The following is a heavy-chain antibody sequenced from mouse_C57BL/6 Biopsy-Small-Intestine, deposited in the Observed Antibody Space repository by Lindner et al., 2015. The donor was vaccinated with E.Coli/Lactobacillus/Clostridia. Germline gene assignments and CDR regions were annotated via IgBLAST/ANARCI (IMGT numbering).Heavy chain of an antibody. CDR1: GYIFSDYY. CDR2: INPETGDT. V-gene: IGHV1-66*01. Sequence: SVKVSCKASGYIFSDYYTHWVRQVPGQGLEWMGWINPETGDTTYARKFQGRVTLTRDTSTSTAYMELSSLRSDDTAIYYCARVRVIAVGGKGRFDSWGQGTLVTVSS. CDR3: ARVRVIAVGGKGRFDS. D-gene: IGHD6-1*01. J-gene: IGHJ4*01.